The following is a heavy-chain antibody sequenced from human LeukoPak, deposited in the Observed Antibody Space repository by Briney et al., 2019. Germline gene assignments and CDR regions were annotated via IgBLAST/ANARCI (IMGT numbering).Heavy chain of an antibody. CDR1: GFTVSSNY. D-gene: IGHD3-3*01. CDR3: ARGTRDSITIFD. Sequence: GGPLRPSCAASGFTVSSNYMSWVRQAPGKGLEWVSVIYSGGSTYYADSVKGRFTISRDNSKNTLYLQMNSLRAEDTAVYYCARGTRDSITIFDWGQGTLVTVSS. CDR2: IYSGGST. J-gene: IGHJ4*02. V-gene: IGHV3-66*02.